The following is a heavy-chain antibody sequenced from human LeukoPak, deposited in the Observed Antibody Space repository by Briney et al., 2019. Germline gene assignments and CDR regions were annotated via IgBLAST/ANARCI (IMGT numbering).Heavy chain of an antibody. CDR1: GGSISSYY. J-gene: IGHJ4*02. V-gene: IGHV4-59*01. D-gene: IGHD3-22*01. CDR3: ARGADSSGYYSIFYFDY. Sequence: SETLSLTCTVSGGSISSYYWNWIRQPPGKGLEWIGYTYYSGSTNYNPSLKSRVTISVDTSKNQFSLKLSSVTAADTAVYYCARGADSSGYYSIFYFDYWGQGTLVTVSS. CDR2: TYYSGST.